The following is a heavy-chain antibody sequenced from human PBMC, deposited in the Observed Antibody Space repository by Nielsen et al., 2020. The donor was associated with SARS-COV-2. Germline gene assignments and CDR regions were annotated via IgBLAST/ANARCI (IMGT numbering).Heavy chain of an antibody. CDR2: INAGNGNT. V-gene: IGHV1-3*01. Sequence: ASVKVSCKASGYTFTSYAMHWVRQAPGQRLEWMGWINAGNGNTKYSQKFQGRVTITRDTSASTAYMELSSLRSEDTAVYYCARGRVVATVSAIYYYYYGMDVWGQGTTVTVSS. CDR1: GYTFTSYA. CDR3: ARGRVVATVSAIYYYYYGMDV. D-gene: IGHD5-12*01. J-gene: IGHJ6*02.